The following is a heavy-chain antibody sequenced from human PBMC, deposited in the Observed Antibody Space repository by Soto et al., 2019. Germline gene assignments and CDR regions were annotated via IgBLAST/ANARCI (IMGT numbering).Heavy chain of an antibody. CDR3: ARDPRTVTMIPAFDI. CDR1: GGTFSSYA. V-gene: IGHV1-69*13. J-gene: IGHJ3*02. CDR2: IIPIFGTA. Sequence: SVKVSCKASGGTFSSYAISWVRQAPGQGLEWMGGIIPIFGTANYAQKFQGRVTITADESTSTAYMELSSLRSEDTAVYYCARDPRTVTMIPAFDIWGQXTMVTVSS. D-gene: IGHD3-22*01.